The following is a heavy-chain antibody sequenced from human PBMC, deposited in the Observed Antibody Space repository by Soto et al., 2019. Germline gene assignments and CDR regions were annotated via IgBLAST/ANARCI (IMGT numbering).Heavy chain of an antibody. CDR3: ARASCSGTSCSEFDY. J-gene: IGHJ4*02. CDR1: GYSFTSYW. D-gene: IGHD2-2*01. Sequence: GESLKICCKGSGYSFTSYWIGWVRQMRGKGLEWMGIIYPGDSDTRYSPSFQGQVTISADKSINTAYLQWSSLKASDTAMYYGARASCSGTSCSEFDYWGQETQIPVSP. V-gene: IGHV5-51*01. CDR2: IYPGDSDT.